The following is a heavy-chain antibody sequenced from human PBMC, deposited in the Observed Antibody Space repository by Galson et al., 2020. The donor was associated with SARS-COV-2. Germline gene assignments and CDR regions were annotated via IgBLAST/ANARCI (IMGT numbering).Heavy chain of an antibody. CDR3: ARVFETTWDAFDI. Sequence: SETLSLTCTVSGGSISSSSYYWGWIRQPPGKGLEWIGSIYYSGSTYYNPSLKSRVTISVDTSKNQFSLKLSSVTAADTAVYYCARVFETTWDAFDIWGQGTMVTVSS. J-gene: IGHJ3*02. V-gene: IGHV4-39*07. D-gene: IGHD3-9*01. CDR2: IYYSGST. CDR1: GGSISSSSYY.